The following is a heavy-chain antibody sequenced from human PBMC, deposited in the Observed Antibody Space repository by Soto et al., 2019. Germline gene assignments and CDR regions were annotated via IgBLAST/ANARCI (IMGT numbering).Heavy chain of an antibody. CDR3: ARGSYPSRSSGVWGDAFDI. Sequence: SETLSLTCAVSGGSISSSNWWSWVRQPPGKGLEWIGEIYHSGSTNYNPSLKSRVTISVDKSKNQFSLKLSSVTAADTAVYYCARGSYPSRSSGVWGDAFDIWGQGTMVTVSS. CDR1: GGSISSSNW. J-gene: IGHJ3*02. CDR2: IYHSGST. D-gene: IGHD2-8*02. V-gene: IGHV4-4*02.